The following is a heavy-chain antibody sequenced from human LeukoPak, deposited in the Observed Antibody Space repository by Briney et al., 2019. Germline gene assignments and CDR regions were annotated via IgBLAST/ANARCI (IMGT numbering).Heavy chain of an antibody. Sequence: TGGSLRLSCAASGFTFSSYAMSWVRQAPWKGLEWVSAISGSGGSTYYADSVKGRFTISRDNTKNTLYLQMNSLRAEDTAVYYCAKTVTGYYFDYWGQGTLVTVSS. CDR1: GFTFSSYA. D-gene: IGHD4-17*01. J-gene: IGHJ4*02. CDR2: ISGSGGST. V-gene: IGHV3-23*01. CDR3: AKTVTGYYFDY.